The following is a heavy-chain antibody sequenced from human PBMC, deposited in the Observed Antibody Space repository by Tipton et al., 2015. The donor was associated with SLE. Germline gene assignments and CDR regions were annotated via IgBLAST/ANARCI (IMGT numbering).Heavy chain of an antibody. CDR3: ARDRSNMDV. CDR2: IYHSGST. V-gene: IGHV4-38-2*02. J-gene: IGHJ6*03. CDR1: GYSISSGYY. Sequence: TLSLTCAVSGYSISSGYYWGWIRQPPGKGLEWIGSIYHSGSTYYNPSLKSRVTISVDTSKNQFSLKLSSVTAADTAVYYCARDRSNMDVWGKGTTVTVSS.